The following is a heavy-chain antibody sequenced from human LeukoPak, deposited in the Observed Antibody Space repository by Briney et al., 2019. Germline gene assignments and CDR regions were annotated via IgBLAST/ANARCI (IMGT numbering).Heavy chain of an antibody. V-gene: IGHV4-4*07. Sequence: PSETLSLTCTVSGGSISSYYWSWIRQPAGKGLEWIGRIYTSGTTNYNPSLKSRVTMSVDTSKNQFSLKLTSVTAADTAVYYCARVFDYCGGDCYSGAFDTWGQGTMVAVSS. CDR3: ARVFDYCGGDCYSGAFDT. J-gene: IGHJ3*02. D-gene: IGHD2-21*02. CDR1: GGSISSYY. CDR2: IYTSGTT.